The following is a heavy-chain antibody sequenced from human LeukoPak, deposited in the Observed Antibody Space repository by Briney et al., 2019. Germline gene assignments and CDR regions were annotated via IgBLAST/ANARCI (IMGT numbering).Heavy chain of an antibody. J-gene: IGHJ6*03. D-gene: IGHD6-13*01. Sequence: PSETLSLTCAVYGGSFSGYYWSWIRQPPGKGLEWIGEINHSGSTNYNPSLKSRVTISVDTSKNQFSLKLSSVTAADTAVYYCARGLKQTYYYYYMDVWGKGTTVTVSS. CDR3: ARGLKQTYYYYYMDV. CDR1: GGSFSGYY. CDR2: INHSGST. V-gene: IGHV4-34*01.